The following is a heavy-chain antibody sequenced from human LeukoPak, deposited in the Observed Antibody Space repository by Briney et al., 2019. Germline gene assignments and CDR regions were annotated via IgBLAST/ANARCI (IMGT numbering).Heavy chain of an antibody. CDR3: AGCYYGGNSVWFDP. CDR1: GGSISSSSYY. V-gene: IGHV4-39*07. J-gene: IGHJ5*02. Sequence: SETLSLTCTVSGGSISSSSYYWGWIRQPPGKGLEWIGSIYYSGSTYYNPSLKSRVTISVDTSKNQFSLKLSSVTAADTAVYYCAGCYYGGNSVWFDPWGQGTLVTVSS. D-gene: IGHD4-23*01. CDR2: IYYSGST.